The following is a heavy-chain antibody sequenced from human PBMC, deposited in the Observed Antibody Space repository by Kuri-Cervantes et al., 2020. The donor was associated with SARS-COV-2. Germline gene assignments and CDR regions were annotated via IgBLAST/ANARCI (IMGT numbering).Heavy chain of an antibody. CDR2: ISSSSSTI. D-gene: IGHD4-23*01. CDR1: GFTFSSYS. CDR3: ARGDDYGGNYPDY. Sequence: GESLKISCAASGFTFSSYSMNWVRQAPGKGLEWVSYISSSSSTIYYADSVKGRFTISRDNAKNSLYLQMNSLRAEGTAVYYCARGDDYGGNYPDYWGQGTLVTVSS. J-gene: IGHJ4*02. V-gene: IGHV3-48*01.